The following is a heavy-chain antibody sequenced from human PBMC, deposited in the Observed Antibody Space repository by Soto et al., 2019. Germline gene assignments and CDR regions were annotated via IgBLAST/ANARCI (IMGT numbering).Heavy chain of an antibody. J-gene: IGHJ4*02. CDR2: ISSTTNYI. CDR3: ARESEDLTSNFDY. V-gene: IGHV3-21*06. CDR1: GFTFTRYS. Sequence: PGGSLRLSCAASGFTFTRYSMNWVRQAPGKGLEWVSSISSTTNYIYYGDSMKGRFTLSRDNAKNSLYLEMNSLRAEDTAVYYCARESEDLTSNFDYWGQGTLVTVSS.